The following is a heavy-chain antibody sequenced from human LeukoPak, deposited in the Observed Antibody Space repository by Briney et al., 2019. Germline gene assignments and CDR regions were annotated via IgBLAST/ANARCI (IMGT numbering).Heavy chain of an antibody. D-gene: IGHD6-19*01. CDR1: GFTFSDYY. V-gene: IGHV3-11*05. CDR2: ISTSSSYT. Sequence: GGSLRLSCAASGFTFSDYYMSWIRQAPGKGLEWVSYISTSSSYTNYADSVKGRFTISRDNAKNSLYLQMNSLRAEDTAVYYCARAQAGSGWYYYYYGMDVWGQGTTVTVSS. J-gene: IGHJ6*02. CDR3: ARAQAGSGWYYYYYGMDV.